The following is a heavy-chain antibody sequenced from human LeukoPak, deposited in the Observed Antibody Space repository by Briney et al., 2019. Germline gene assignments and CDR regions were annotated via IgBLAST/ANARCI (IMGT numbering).Heavy chain of an antibody. Sequence: PGGSLRLSCAASGFAFSSYWMHWVRQAPGKGLVWVSRINSDGSSTSYADSVKGRFTISRDNAKNTLYLQMNSLRAEDTAVYYCAREIRSGSYPYYFDYWGQGTLVTVSS. D-gene: IGHD1-26*01. CDR2: INSDGSST. CDR3: AREIRSGSYPYYFDY. CDR1: GFAFSSYW. V-gene: IGHV3-74*01. J-gene: IGHJ4*02.